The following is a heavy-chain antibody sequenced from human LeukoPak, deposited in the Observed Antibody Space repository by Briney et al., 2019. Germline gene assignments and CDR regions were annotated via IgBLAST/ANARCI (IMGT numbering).Heavy chain of an antibody. V-gene: IGHV3-23*01. Sequence: GGSLRLSCAASGFTFNNYVMNWDRQAPGKGLEWVSAITDSSTSTYYADSVKGRFTISRHNSKNTLYLQMNSLRAEDTAVYYCAKDPQLLWFGESTAKVDYWGQGTLVTVSS. J-gene: IGHJ4*02. CDR1: GFTFNNYV. D-gene: IGHD3-10*01. CDR2: ITDSSTST. CDR3: AKDPQLLWFGESTAKVDY.